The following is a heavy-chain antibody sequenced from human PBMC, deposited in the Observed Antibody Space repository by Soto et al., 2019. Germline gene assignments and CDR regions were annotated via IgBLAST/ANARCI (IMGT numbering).Heavy chain of an antibody. V-gene: IGHV4-30-4*01. CDR2: IYYSGST. D-gene: IGHD6-19*01. J-gene: IGHJ4*02. Sequence: SETLSLTCTVSGGSISSGDYYWSWIRQPPGKGLEWIGYIYYSGSTYYNPSLKSRVTISVDTSKNQFSLKLSSVTAADTAVYYCARRGRDSSGWYRYFDYCGEGTLVTVSS. CDR3: ARRGRDSSGWYRYFDY. CDR1: GGSISSGDYY.